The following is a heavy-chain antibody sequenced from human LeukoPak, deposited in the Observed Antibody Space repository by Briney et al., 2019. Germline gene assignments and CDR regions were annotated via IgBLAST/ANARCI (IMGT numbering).Heavy chain of an antibody. Sequence: PGRSLRLSCAASGFTFSSYAMHWVRQAPGKGLEWVAVISYDGSNKYYADSVKGRFTISRDNSKNSLYLQMNSLRTEDTALYYCAIEYSSLNYFDYWGQGTLVTVSS. D-gene: IGHD6-6*01. V-gene: IGHV3-30*04. J-gene: IGHJ4*02. CDR3: AIEYSSLNYFDY. CDR2: ISYDGSNK. CDR1: GFTFSSYA.